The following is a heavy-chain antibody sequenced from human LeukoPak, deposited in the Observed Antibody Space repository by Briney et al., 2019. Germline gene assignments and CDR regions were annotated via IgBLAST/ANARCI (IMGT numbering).Heavy chain of an antibody. CDR1: GGSISSYY. CDR2: IYYSGST. CDR3: ARARHYYDSSGYYPYFDY. V-gene: IGHV4-59*01. Sequence: SETLSLTCTVSGGSISSYYWSWIRQPPGKGLEWIGYIYYSGSTNYNPSLKSRVTISVDTSKNQFSLKLSSVTAADTAVYYCARARHYYDSSGYYPYFDYWGQGTLVTVSS. D-gene: IGHD3-22*01. J-gene: IGHJ4*02.